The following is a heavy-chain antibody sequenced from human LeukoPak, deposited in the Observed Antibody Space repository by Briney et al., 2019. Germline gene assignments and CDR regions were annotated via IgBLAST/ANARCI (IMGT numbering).Heavy chain of an antibody. CDR3: ARGTLPDTPLDY. D-gene: IGHD1-1*01. CDR1: GFTFSNYW. Sequence: GGSLRLSCAASGFTFSNYWMSWVRQAPGKGLEWVAHINQDGSEKYYVDSVKGRFTISRDNAKNSLYLQMNSLRAEDTAVYYCARGTLPDTPLDYWGQGTLVTVSS. J-gene: IGHJ4*02. V-gene: IGHV3-7*02. CDR2: INQDGSEK.